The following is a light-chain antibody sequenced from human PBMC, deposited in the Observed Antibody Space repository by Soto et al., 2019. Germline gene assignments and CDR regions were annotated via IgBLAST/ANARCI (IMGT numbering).Light chain of an antibody. CDR2: EVS. CDR1: SSDVGDYDY. CDR3: QTYDRTLSGSV. V-gene: IGLV2-14*01. J-gene: IGLJ2*01. Sequence: QSALTQPASVSGSPGQSITISCTGTSSDVGDYDYVSWYQQHPGKAPKLIIYEVSNRPSGVSNRFSGSKSGNTASLTISGLQAEDEADYYCQTYDRTLSGSVFGGGTKLTVL.